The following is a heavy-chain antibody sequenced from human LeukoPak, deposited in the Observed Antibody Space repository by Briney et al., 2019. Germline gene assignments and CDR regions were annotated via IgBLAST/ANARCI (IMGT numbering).Heavy chain of an antibody. CDR1: GFTFSSYR. D-gene: IGHD5/OR15-5a*01. V-gene: IGHV3-74*01. J-gene: IGHJ3*02. CDR2: IKTDGSST. Sequence: PGGSLRLSCAASGFTFSSYRMHWVRQAPGKGLVWVSRIKTDGSSTDYADSVKGRFTISRDNAKNTMYLQMNSLRAEDTAVYYCARGVSGTGPDIWGLGTMVTVSS. CDR3: ARGVSGTGPDI.